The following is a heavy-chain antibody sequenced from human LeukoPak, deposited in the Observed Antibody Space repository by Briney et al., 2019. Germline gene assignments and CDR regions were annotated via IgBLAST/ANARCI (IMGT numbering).Heavy chain of an antibody. Sequence: SETLSLTCAVYGGSFSGYYWSWIRQPPGKGLEWIGEINHSGSTNYNPSLKSRVTISIDTSKNQFSLKLTSVTAADTAVYYCARAEINDYSRYWGQGIPVFVPS. V-gene: IGHV4-34*01. CDR3: ARAEINDYSRY. D-gene: IGHD4-11*01. CDR1: GGSFSGYY. CDR2: INHSGST. J-gene: IGHJ4*02.